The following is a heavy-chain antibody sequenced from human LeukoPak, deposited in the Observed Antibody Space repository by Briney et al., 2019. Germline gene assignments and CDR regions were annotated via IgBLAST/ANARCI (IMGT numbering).Heavy chain of an antibody. J-gene: IGHJ5*02. CDR3: ARQPIAATGNNWFDP. CDR2: IYPGDSDT. Sequence: GESLKISCKGSGYSFTNYWIGWVRQMPGKGLECMGIIYPGDSDTRYSPSFQGQVTISADKSISTAYLQWSSLKASDSAMYYCARQPIAATGNNWFDPWGQGTLVTVSS. D-gene: IGHD6-13*01. CDR1: GYSFTNYW. V-gene: IGHV5-51*01.